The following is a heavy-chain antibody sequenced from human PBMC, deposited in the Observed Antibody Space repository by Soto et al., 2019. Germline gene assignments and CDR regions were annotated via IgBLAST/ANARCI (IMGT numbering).Heavy chain of an antibody. CDR1: GYTFTGYY. J-gene: IGHJ6*02. CDR2: INPNSGGT. CDR3: ARGQPYYDFWSGYSPYYYYGMDV. V-gene: IGHV1-2*04. Sequence: ASVKVSCTASGYTFTGYYMHWVRQAPGQGLEWMGWINPNSGGTNYAQKFQGWVTMTRDTSISTAYMELSRLRSDDTAVYYCARGQPYYDFWSGYSPYYYYGMDVWGQGTTVTSP. D-gene: IGHD3-3*01.